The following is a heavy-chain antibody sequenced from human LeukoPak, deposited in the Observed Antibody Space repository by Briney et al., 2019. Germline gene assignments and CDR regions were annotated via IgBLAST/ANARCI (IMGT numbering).Heavy chain of an antibody. CDR2: IIPIFGTA. Sequence: SVKVSCKASGGTFSSYAISWVRQAPGQGLEWMGGIIPIFGTANYAQKFQGRVTITTDESTSTAYMELSSLRSEDTAVYYCARSPRIAGYFDYWGQGTLVTVSS. CDR3: ARSPRIAGYFDY. J-gene: IGHJ4*02. D-gene: IGHD6-13*01. CDR1: GGTFSSYA. V-gene: IGHV1-69*05.